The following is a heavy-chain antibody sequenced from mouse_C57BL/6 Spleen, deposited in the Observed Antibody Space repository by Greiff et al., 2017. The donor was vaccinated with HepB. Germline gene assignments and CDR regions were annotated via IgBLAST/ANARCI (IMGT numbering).Heavy chain of an antibody. Sequence: EVQLVESGEGLVKPGGSLKLSCAASGFTFSSYAMSWVRQTPEKRLEWVAYISSGGDYIYYADTVKGRFTISRDNARNTLYLQMSSLKSEDTAMYYCTRWYGYDGYFDYWGQGTTLTVSS. J-gene: IGHJ2*01. CDR2: ISSGGDYI. CDR1: GFTFSSYA. CDR3: TRWYGYDGYFDY. D-gene: IGHD2-2*01. V-gene: IGHV5-9-1*02.